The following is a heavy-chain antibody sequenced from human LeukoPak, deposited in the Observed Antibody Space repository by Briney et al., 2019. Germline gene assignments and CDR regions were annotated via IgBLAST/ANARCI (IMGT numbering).Heavy chain of an antibody. J-gene: IGHJ4*02. CDR3: ACGSGWSFDY. Sequence: SVKVSCKASGGTFSSYAISWVRQAPGQGLEWMGGIIPIFGTANYEQKFQGRVTMTRDTSTSTVYMELSSLRSEDAAVYYCACGSGWSFDYWGQGTLVTVSS. V-gene: IGHV1-69*05. CDR2: IIPIFGTA. D-gene: IGHD6-19*01. CDR1: GGTFSSYA.